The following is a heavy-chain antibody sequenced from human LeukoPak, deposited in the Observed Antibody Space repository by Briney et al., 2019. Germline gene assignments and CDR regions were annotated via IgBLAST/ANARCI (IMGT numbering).Heavy chain of an antibody. CDR2: INHSGST. CDR3: ARRSMITFGGVIYDY. D-gene: IGHD3-16*02. CDR1: GGSFSGYY. V-gene: IGHV4-34*01. J-gene: IGHJ4*02. Sequence: PSETLSLTCAVYGGSFSGYYWSWIRQPPGKGLEWIGEINHSGSTNYNPSLKSRVTISVDTSKNQFSLKLSSVTAADTAVYYCARRSMITFGGVIYDYWGQGTLVTVSS.